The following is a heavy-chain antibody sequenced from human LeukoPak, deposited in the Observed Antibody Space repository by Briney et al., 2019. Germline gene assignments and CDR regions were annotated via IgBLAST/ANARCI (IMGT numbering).Heavy chain of an antibody. V-gene: IGHV3-30*02. CDR2: IRYDGSNK. CDR1: GFNSSSYG. Sequence: PGGSLRLSCAASGFNSSSYGMHWVRQAPGKGLEWVAFIRYDGSNKYYADSVKGRFTISRDNSKNTLYLQMNSLRAEDTAVYYCAKSRWRELREGLDYWGQGTLVTLSS. D-gene: IGHD1-26*01. J-gene: IGHJ4*02. CDR3: AKSRWRELREGLDY.